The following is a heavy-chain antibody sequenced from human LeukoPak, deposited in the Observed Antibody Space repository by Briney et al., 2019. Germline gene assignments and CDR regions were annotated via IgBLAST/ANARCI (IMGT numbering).Heavy chain of an antibody. CDR3: ARNGDLVLDI. D-gene: IGHD2-21*01. CDR2: IYYSGST. Sequence: PSETLSLTCTVSGGSISSSSYYWGWIRQPPGKGLEWIGSIYYSGSTYYNPSLKSRVTISVDKFKNQLSLNLSPVTAADTAVYYCARNGDLVLDIWGQGGMVTVSS. J-gene: IGHJ3*02. V-gene: IGHV4-39*07. CDR1: GGSISSSSYY.